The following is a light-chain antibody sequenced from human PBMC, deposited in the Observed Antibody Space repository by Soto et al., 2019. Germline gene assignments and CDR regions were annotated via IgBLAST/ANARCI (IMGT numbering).Light chain of an antibody. Sequence: DIVMTQSPDSLAVSLGERATINCKSSQSLLDSSDKKNYLAWYHHKPGQPTKLLIYWASTRASGVPDRFSSGESGTDCTLTISRLQPEDEAVYYCQQFYRNTLFGGGTKVEIK. CDR3: QQFYRNTL. V-gene: IGKV4-1*01. CDR1: QSLLDSSDKKNY. CDR2: WAS. J-gene: IGKJ4*01.